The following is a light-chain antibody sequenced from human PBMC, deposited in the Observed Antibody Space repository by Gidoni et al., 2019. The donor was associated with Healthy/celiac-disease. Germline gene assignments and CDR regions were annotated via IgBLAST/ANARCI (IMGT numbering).Light chain of an antibody. V-gene: IGLV1-47*01. CDR3: AAWDDSLSGRM. CDR1: SSNIGGNY. CDR2: RNN. Sequence: QSVLTKTPPASGTPGQSVTSSCSGSSSNIGGNYVYWYQQHPGTAPKLLIYRNNQRPSGVPARLSSSESGTTASLAISGLGSEDEADYYCAAWDDSLSGRMFGGGTKLTVL. J-gene: IGLJ3*02.